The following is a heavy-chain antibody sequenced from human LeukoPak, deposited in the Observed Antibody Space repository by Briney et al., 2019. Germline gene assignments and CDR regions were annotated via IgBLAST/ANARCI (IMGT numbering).Heavy chain of an antibody. D-gene: IGHD3-10*01. V-gene: IGHV3-30*18. CDR3: VKEHYFGSGSYPEH. CDR2: ISYDGRDK. CDR1: GFPFSSYG. Sequence: PGRTLLLSCAAAGFPFSSYGMHGGRQAPGKGREGVAVISYDGRDKYYADSVKRRFTTSRDNSKNTLYLQMNSLRADDTAVYYCVKEHYFGSGSYPEHWGQGTLVTVSS. J-gene: IGHJ1*01.